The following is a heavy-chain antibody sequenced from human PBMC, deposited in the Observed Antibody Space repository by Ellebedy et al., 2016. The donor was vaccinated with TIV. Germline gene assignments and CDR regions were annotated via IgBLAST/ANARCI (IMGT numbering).Heavy chain of an antibody. Sequence: MPSETLSLTCTVSGGSISSYYWSWIRQPPGKGLEWIGYIYYSGSPNYNPSHKSRVTISVDTSKKQFSLKLISVTAADQAVYYCARYLRRGYDYYGMHVWGQGTTVTVSS. J-gene: IGHJ6*02. CDR2: IYYSGSP. CDR1: GGSISSYY. CDR3: ARYLRRGYDYYGMHV. V-gene: IGHV4-59*01.